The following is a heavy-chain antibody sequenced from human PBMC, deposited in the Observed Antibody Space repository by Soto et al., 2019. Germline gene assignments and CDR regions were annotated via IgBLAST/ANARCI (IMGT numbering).Heavy chain of an antibody. V-gene: IGHV1-2*02. D-gene: IGHD5-12*01. Sequence: ASVKVSCKASGYTFTSYWLHWVRQATGQGLEWMGYINPNTGGTNYAQNFQGRVTMTRDTSIPTAYMELSSLRSDDTAVYYCARTSTRGYSCYDLDYWGQGTLVTVSS. J-gene: IGHJ4*02. CDR3: ARTSTRGYSCYDLDY. CDR2: INPNTGGT. CDR1: GYTFTSYW.